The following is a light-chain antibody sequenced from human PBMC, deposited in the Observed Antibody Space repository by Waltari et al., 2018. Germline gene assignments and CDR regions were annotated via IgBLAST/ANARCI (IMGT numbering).Light chain of an antibody. Sequence: QSALTQPASVSGSPGQSVTIFCAGTSNDVGGYNFVSWYQEHPGQAPRLIIYDVSDRSSRVSGCFAASESGNTASLTISGLQDEDEAYYYCSSQSSNDVVLFGGGTKLTVL. CDR3: SSQSSNDVVL. CDR1: SNDVGGYNF. J-gene: IGLJ2*01. V-gene: IGLV2-14*01. CDR2: DVS.